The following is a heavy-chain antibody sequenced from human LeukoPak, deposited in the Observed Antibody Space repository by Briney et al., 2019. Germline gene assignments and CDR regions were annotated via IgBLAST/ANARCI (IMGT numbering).Heavy chain of an antibody. J-gene: IGHJ4*02. Sequence: PGGSLRLSCAASGFTFSSYSMNWVRQAPGKGLEWVSSISSSSSSIFYADSMKGRFTIFRDNAKNSLYLQMNSLRAEDTAVYYCARANPPGISFFDYWGQGTLVTVSS. V-gene: IGHV3-21*01. D-gene: IGHD2-15*01. CDR1: GFTFSSYS. CDR3: ARANPPGISFFDY. CDR2: ISSSSSSI.